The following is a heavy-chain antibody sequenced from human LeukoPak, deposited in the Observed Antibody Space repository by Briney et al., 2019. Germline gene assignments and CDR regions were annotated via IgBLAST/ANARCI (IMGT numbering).Heavy chain of an antibody. CDR3: ARDSGTTGEVKFDP. V-gene: IGHV4-4*07. D-gene: IGHD3-10*01. CDR2: IYGSGAT. CDR1: GASISSYY. J-gene: IGHJ5*02. Sequence: SETLSLTCTVSGASISSYYWSWIRQPAGKGPEWIGRIYGSGATDYNPSLKSRVTMSVDTAKNQASLRLRSVTAADTAVYYCARDSGTTGEVKFDPWGQGSLVTVSS.